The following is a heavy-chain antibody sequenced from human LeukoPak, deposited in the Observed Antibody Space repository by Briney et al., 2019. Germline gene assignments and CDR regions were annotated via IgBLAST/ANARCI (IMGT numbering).Heavy chain of an antibody. D-gene: IGHD2-15*01. Sequence: SETLSLTCTVSGGSISSSSYYWGWIRQPPGKGLEWIGSIYYSGSTYYIPSLKSRVTMSVDTSKNQFSLRVSSVTAADTAVYYCAREGGGTYYPHYYFDYWGQGTLVTVSS. CDR1: GGSISSSSYY. CDR3: AREGGGTYYPHYYFDY. V-gene: IGHV4-39*07. CDR2: IYYSGST. J-gene: IGHJ4*02.